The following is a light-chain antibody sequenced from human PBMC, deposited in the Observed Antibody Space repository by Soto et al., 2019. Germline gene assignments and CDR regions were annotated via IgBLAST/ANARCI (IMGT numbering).Light chain of an antibody. J-gene: IGKJ1*01. CDR2: KAS. Sequence: DIQMTQSPSTLSASVGDRVTITCRASQTISSWLAWYQQKPGKAPKLLIYKASSLESGVSSRFSGSGSGTEFTLTISSLQPDDFATYYCHQYNSYSRTFGRGTXVDIK. V-gene: IGKV1-5*03. CDR3: HQYNSYSRT. CDR1: QTISSW.